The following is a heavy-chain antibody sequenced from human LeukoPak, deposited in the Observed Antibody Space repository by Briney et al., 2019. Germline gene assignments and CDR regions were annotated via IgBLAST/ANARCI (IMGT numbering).Heavy chain of an antibody. CDR3: ARAPRITMVRGVIYWFDP. J-gene: IGHJ5*02. CDR1: GYTFTSYD. D-gene: IGHD3-10*01. CDR2: TNPNSGNT. Sequence: GASVKVSCKASGYTFTSYDINWVRQATGQGLEWMGWTNPNSGNTGYAQKFQGRVNITRNTSITTAYMELSSLRSEDTAVYYCARAPRITMVRGVIYWFDPWGQGTLVTVSS. V-gene: IGHV1-8*03.